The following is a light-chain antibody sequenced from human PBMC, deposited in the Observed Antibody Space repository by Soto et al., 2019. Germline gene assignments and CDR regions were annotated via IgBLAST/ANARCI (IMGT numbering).Light chain of an antibody. CDR2: DAS. J-gene: IGKJ5*01. CDR1: QSVSTN. CDR3: QHYVSPPIT. Sequence: EIVMTQFPATLSESPGERVTLSCRASQSVSTNVAWYQHKPGQAPRLFIYDASNRATGIPARFSGSGSGTDFTLTISRLEPEDFAVYYCQHYVSPPITFGQGTRLEIK. V-gene: IGKV3D-15*01.